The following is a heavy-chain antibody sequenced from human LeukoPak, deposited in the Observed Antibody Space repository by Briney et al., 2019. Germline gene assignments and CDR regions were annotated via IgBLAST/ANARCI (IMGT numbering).Heavy chain of an antibody. J-gene: IGHJ6*02. CDR1: GGSISDHY. Sequence: SETLSLTCAVYGGSISDHYWSWIRQPPGKGLEWIGEINHSGSTNYNPSLKSRVTISVDTSKNQFSLKLSSVTAADTAVYYCARVSYYYYGMDVWGQGTTVTVSS. V-gene: IGHV4-34*01. CDR2: INHSGST. CDR3: ARVSYYYYGMDV.